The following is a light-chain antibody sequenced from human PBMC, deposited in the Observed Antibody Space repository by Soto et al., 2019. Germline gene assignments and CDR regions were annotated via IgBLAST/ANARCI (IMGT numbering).Light chain of an antibody. V-gene: IGKV3-20*01. Sequence: DIVLTQSPGTLSLSPGERATLDCRARQSVSSSYLAWYQQRPGQSPSLLIYGASSRATGIPDRFSGSGSGTDFTLTISRLEPEDFAVYYCQQYGGSPRTFGQGTKLEIK. CDR1: QSVSSSY. CDR3: QQYGGSPRT. CDR2: GAS. J-gene: IGKJ2*01.